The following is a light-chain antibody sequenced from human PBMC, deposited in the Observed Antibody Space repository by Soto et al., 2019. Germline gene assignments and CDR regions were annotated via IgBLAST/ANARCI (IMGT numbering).Light chain of an antibody. CDR3: QQYNSLWT. CDR1: QSISSW. CDR2: KAS. Sequence: DIQMTQSPSTLSASVGDRVTITCRASQSISSWLAWYQQKPGKAPKLLIYKASSLESGVPSRFSGCGSETEFTLTISSLQPDDFATYYCQQYNSLWTFGQGTKVEIK. J-gene: IGKJ1*01. V-gene: IGKV1-5*03.